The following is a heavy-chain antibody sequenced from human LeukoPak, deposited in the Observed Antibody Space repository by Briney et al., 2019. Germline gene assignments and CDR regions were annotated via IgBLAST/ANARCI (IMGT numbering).Heavy chain of an antibody. Sequence: PGGSLRLSCAASGFSFRDYGMHWVRRTPGKGLEWVAFIRSDGSDKYYADSVKGRFTISRDNSKNTLYLQMNSLRAEDTAVYFCARAPVTSCRGAYCYPFDYWGQGTQVTVSS. D-gene: IGHD2-21*01. V-gene: IGHV3-30*02. CDR2: IRSDGSDK. CDR1: GFSFRDYG. J-gene: IGHJ4*02. CDR3: ARAPVTSCRGAYCYPFDY.